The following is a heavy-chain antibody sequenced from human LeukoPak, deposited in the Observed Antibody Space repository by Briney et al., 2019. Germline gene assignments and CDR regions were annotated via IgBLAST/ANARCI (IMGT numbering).Heavy chain of an antibody. D-gene: IGHD3-9*01. J-gene: IGHJ4*02. CDR1: GGSISSSSYY. CDR2: VSNSGSK. CDR3: ARLRYDILTGCFDY. Sequence: KPSETLSLTCTVSGGSISSSSYYWGRIRQPPGKGLEWIGSVSNSGSKHYNPSLKSRVTVFVDTSKNQFSLRLSSVTAADTAVYYCARLRYDILTGCFDYWGQGTLVTVSS. V-gene: IGHV4-39*01.